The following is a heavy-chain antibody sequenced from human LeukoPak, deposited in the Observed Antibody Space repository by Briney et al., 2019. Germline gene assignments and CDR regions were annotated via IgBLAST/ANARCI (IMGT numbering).Heavy chain of an antibody. CDR1: GYTFTGYY. J-gene: IGHJ6*03. CDR2: INPNSGGT. Sequence: ASVKVSCKASGYTFTGYYMHWVRQAPGQGLEWMGWINPNSGGTNYAQKFQGRVTMTRNTSISTAYMELSSLRSEDTAVYYCARRSGAARKYYYYYYYMDVWGKGTMVTVSS. D-gene: IGHD6-6*01. CDR3: ARRSGAARKYYYYYYYMDV. V-gene: IGHV1-2*02.